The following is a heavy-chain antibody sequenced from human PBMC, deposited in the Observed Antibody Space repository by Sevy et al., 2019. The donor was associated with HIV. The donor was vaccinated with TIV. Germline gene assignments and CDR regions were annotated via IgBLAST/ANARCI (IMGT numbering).Heavy chain of an antibody. J-gene: IGHJ4*02. D-gene: IGHD6-19*01. CDR1: GFTFSRYS. CDR3: ARDSIRGWYSDY. V-gene: IGHV3-21*01. CDR2: ISSSSSYI. Sequence: GGSLRLSCAASGFTFSRYSMNWVRQAPGKGLEWVSSISSSSSYIYYADSVKGRFTISRDNAKNSLYLQMNSLRAEDTAVYYCARDSIRGWYSDYWGQGTLVTVSS.